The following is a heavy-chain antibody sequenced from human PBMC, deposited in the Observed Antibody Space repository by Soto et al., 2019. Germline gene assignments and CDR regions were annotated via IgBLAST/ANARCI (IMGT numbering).Heavy chain of an antibody. CDR2: ITYSGST. CDR3: ARGVFPFDS. CDR1: GGSISSSSYY. Sequence: SETLSLTCTVSGGSISSSSYYWGWIRQPPGKGLEWIGNITYSGSTYYNPSLKSRVAISVDTSKNQFSLKLTSVTAADTAVYYCARGVFPFDSWGLGTLVTVSS. D-gene: IGHD3-10*02. J-gene: IGHJ4*02. V-gene: IGHV4-39*07.